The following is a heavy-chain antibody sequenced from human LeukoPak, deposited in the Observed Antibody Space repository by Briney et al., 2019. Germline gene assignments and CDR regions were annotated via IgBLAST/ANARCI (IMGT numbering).Heavy chain of an antibody. D-gene: IGHD5-18*01. CDR2: ISSSSSYI. CDR3: ARDTARIFDY. Sequence: GGSLRLSCTVSGFTFSSYAIHWVRQAPGKGLEWVSSISSSSSYIYYADSVKGRFTISRDNAKNSLYLQMNSLRAEDTAVYYCARDTARIFDYWGQGTLVTVSS. V-gene: IGHV3-21*01. J-gene: IGHJ4*02. CDR1: GFTFSSYA.